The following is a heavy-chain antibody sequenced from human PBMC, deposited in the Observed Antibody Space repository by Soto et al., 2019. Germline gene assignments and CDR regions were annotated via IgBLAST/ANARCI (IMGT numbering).Heavy chain of an antibody. D-gene: IGHD3-3*01. CDR3: ARVGSDDFWSGSFNWFDP. V-gene: IGHV4-4*02. J-gene: IGHJ5*02. CDR2: IYHSGST. CDR1: GGSISSSNW. Sequence: PSETLSLTCAVSGGSISSSNWWSWVRQPPGKGLEWIGEIYHSGSTNYNPSLKSRVTISVDKSKNQFSLKLSSVTAADTAVYYCARVGSDDFWSGSFNWFDPWGQGTLVTVSS.